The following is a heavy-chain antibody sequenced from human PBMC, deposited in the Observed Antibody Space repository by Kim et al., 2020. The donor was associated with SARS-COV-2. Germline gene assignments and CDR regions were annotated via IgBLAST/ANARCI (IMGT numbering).Heavy chain of an antibody. D-gene: IGHD6-19*01. Sequence: GGSLRLSCAASGFTFSSYGMHWVRQAPGKGLEWVAVISYDGSNKYYADSVKGRFTISRDNSKNTLYLQMNSLRAEDTAVYYCAKDPEAVPFVLDYWGQGTLVTVSS. J-gene: IGHJ4*02. CDR1: GFTFSSYG. CDR3: AKDPEAVPFVLDY. V-gene: IGHV3-30*18. CDR2: ISYDGSNK.